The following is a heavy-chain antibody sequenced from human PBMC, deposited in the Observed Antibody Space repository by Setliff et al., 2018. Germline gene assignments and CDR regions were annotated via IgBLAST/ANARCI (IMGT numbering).Heavy chain of an antibody. Sequence: GGSLRLSCAASGFSFSDYYMMWIRQAPGKGLEWVSYISNDAYTIHYADSMKGRLTISRDNSKNSVFLQMNSLRAEDTAVYYCAREYYGSGNWFDPWGQGTLVTVSS. D-gene: IGHD3-10*01. J-gene: IGHJ5*02. V-gene: IGHV3-11*04. CDR3: AREYYGSGNWFDP. CDR1: GFSFSDYY. CDR2: ISNDAYTI.